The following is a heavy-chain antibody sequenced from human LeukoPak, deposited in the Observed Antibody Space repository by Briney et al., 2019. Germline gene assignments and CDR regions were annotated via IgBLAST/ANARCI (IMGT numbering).Heavy chain of an antibody. CDR2: IYYTGAT. CDR1: GGSFSSYY. Sequence: PSETLSLTCAVYGGSFSSYYWTWIRRPPGKELEWIGYIYYTGATSYNPSLKSRVTISVDTSKNQFSLKVTSVTTADTAVYYCAKYGGSGWVIDNWGQGTLVTVSS. CDR3: AKYGGSGWVIDN. J-gene: IGHJ4*02. D-gene: IGHD6-19*01. V-gene: IGHV4-59*08.